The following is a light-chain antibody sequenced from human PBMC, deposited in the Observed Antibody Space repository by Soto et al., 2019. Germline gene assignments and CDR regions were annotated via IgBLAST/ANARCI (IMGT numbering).Light chain of an antibody. V-gene: IGKV3-11*01. CDR1: QSVSSNY. CDR2: GAS. J-gene: IGKJ4*01. CDR3: QQRSNWPPLT. Sequence: EIVLTQSPGTLSLSPGERGTLSCRASQSVSSNYLAWYQQKPGQAPRLLIYGASNRATGIPARFSGSGSGTDFTLTISSLEPEDFAVYYCQQRSNWPPLTCGGGTKGDIK.